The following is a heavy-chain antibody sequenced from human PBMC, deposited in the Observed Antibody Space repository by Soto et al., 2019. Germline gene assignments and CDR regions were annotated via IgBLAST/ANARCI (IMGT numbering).Heavy chain of an antibody. Sequence: QVQLQESGPGLVKPSETLSLTCTVSGGSISSYYRSWIRQPPGKGLEWIGYIYCSGSTNYNPSLKSRVTISVDTSKNQFSLKLSSVTAADTAVYYCAKRYSGYDDAFDIWGQRTMVTVSS. J-gene: IGHJ3*02. CDR2: IYCSGST. V-gene: IGHV4-59*08. D-gene: IGHD5-12*01. CDR3: AKRYSGYDDAFDI. CDR1: GGSISSYY.